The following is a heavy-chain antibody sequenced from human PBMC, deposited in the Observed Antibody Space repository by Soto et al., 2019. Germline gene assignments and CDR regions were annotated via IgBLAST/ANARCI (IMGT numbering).Heavy chain of an antibody. CDR2: IDPSGSDA. CDR1: GYSFTNYW. V-gene: IGHV5-10-1*01. Sequence: GESLKISCKGSGYSFTNYWINWVRQMPGRGLEWVGRIDPSGSDANYSPSFEGHVTFSADKSISTAYLQWSSLKASDTASYYCARPYSTSKYASDGLYVRAQRNTVTVSS. CDR3: ARPYSTSKYASDGLYV. J-gene: IGHJ6*02. D-gene: IGHD6-6*01.